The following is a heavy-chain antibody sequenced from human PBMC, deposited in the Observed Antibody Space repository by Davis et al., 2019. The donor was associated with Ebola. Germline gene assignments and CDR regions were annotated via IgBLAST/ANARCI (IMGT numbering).Heavy chain of an antibody. CDR1: GFTFSNAW. J-gene: IGHJ4*02. CDR3: TTDPQKTY. CDR2: IESKTDGGTT. V-gene: IGHV3-15*04. Sequence: GESLKISCAASGFTFSNAWMSWVRQAPGKGLEWVGRIESKTDGGTTDYAAPVKGRFTISRDDSKNTLYLEMNSLKTEDTAVYYCTTDPQKTYWGQGSLVTVSS.